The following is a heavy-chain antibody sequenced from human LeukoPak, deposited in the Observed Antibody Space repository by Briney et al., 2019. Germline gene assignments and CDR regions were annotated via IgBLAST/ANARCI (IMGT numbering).Heavy chain of an antibody. J-gene: IGHJ3*02. CDR1: GYTFRRNG. V-gene: IGHV3-33*01. D-gene: IGHD6-19*01. CDR2: IWYDGSKK. Sequence: PGGSLRLSCAASGYTFRRNGMHWVRQAPGKGLEWVAVIWYDGSKKYYGDSVRGRFTISRDNSKNTLYLQMNSLRAEDTAVYYCARATSSADAFDIWGQGTMVTVSS. CDR3: ARATSSADAFDI.